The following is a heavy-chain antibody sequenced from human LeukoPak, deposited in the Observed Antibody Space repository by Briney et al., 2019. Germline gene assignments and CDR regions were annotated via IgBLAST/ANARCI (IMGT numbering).Heavy chain of an antibody. CDR3: ARGIVVVTAADYYFDY. D-gene: IGHD2-21*02. V-gene: IGHV3-66*01. J-gene: IGHJ4*02. Sequence: GGSLRLSCAASGFTFSSYAMSWVRQAPGKGLEWVSVIYTGGNTYYADFVKGRFTISRDNSKNTLYLQMHSLRAEDTAVYYCARGIVVVTAADYYFDYWGQGTLVTVSS. CDR1: GFTFSSYA. CDR2: IYTGGNT.